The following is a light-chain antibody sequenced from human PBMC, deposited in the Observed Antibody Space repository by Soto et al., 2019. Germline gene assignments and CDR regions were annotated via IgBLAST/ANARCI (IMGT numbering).Light chain of an antibody. CDR3: QQYNDTWT. J-gene: IGKJ1*01. Sequence: DIQMTQSPSTLSASVGDRVTITCRASQSISSWLAWYQQKPGQAPKLLIYKASTLQSGVPSRFSGSGSGTEFTLAISSLQPDDSATYYCQQYNDTWTCGQGPSVDI. CDR1: QSISSW. CDR2: KAS. V-gene: IGKV1-5*03.